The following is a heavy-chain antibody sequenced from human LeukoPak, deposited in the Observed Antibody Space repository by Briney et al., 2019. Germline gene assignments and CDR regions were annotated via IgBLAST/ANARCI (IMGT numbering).Heavy chain of an antibody. J-gene: IGHJ4*02. V-gene: IGHV3-23*01. CDR1: GFTFSSYA. CDR3: AKAKFSIAAAGIFSAFDY. D-gene: IGHD6-13*01. Sequence: WGSLRFSCAGSGFTFSSYAMSWVRHAPGHGLEWFSAISGSGGSTYYADSGKGRFTISRDNSKNTLYLQMNILRAEDTAVYCCAKAKFSIAAAGIFSAFDYWGQGTLVTVSS. CDR2: ISGSGGST.